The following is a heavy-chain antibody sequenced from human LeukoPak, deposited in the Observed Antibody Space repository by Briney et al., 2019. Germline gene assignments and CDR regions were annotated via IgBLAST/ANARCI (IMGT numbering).Heavy chain of an antibody. CDR1: GDSVSSNSAA. J-gene: IGHJ3*02. CDR3: ARDRIAVADYYDSSGTDAFDI. V-gene: IGHV6-1*01. CDR2: TYYRSKWYN. D-gene: IGHD3-22*01. Sequence: SQTLSLTCAISGDSVSSNSAAWNWIRQSPSRGLEWLGRTYYRSKWYNDYAVSVKSRITINPDTSKNQFSLQLNSVTPEDTAVYYCARDRIAVADYYDSSGTDAFDIWGQGTVVTVSS.